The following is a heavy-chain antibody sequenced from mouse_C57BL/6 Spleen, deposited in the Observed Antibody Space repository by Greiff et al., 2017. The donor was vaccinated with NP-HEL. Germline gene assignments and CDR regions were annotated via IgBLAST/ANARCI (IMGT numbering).Heavy chain of an antibody. CDR2: IHPNSGST. D-gene: IGHD2-3*01. V-gene: IGHV1-64*01. J-gene: IGHJ3*01. Sequence: QVHVKQSGAELVKPGASVKLSCKASGYTFTSYWMHWVKQRPGQGLEWIGMIHPNSGSTNYNEKFKSKATLTVDKSSSTAYMQLSSLTSEDSAVYYCANYDGYYPFAYWGQGTLVTVSA. CDR1: GYTFTSYW. CDR3: ANYDGYYPFAY.